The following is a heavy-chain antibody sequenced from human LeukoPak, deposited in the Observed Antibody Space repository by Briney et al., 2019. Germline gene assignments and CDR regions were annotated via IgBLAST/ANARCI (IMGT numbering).Heavy chain of an antibody. CDR2: INPNSGGT. V-gene: IGHV1-2*06. D-gene: IGHD3-22*01. CDR1: GYTFTDYY. CDR3: ARAGIWDYSDTSGYHNGAFDI. J-gene: IGHJ3*02. Sequence: ASVKVSCKTSGYTFTDYYMHWVRQAPGQGLEWMGRINPNSGGTSYAQKFQGRVTITRDTSISTVYMELSRLRSDDTAVYYCARAGIWDYSDTSGYHNGAFDIWGQGTMVTVSS.